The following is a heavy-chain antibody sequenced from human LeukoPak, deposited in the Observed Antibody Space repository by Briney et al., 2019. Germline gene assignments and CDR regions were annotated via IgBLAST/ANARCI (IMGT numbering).Heavy chain of an antibody. V-gene: IGHV3-30-3*01. D-gene: IGHD3-9*01. CDR1: GFTFSSYA. J-gene: IGHJ4*02. CDR2: ISYDGSNK. CDR3: ARDTRLIYDILTGYYDY. Sequence: GGSLRLSCAASGFTFSSYAMHWVRQAPGKGLEWVAVISYDGSNKYYADSVKGRFTISRDNSKNTLYLQMNSLRAEDTAVYYCARDTRLIYDILTGYYDYWGQGTLVTVSS.